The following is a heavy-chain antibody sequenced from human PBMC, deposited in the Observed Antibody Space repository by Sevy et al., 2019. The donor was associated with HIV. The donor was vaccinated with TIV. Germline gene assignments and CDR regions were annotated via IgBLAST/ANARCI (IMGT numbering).Heavy chain of an antibody. CDR1: GGSFSGYY. Sequence: SQTLSLTCAVYGGSFSGYYWSWFRQPPGKGLEWIGEINHSGSTNYNPSLKSRVTISVDTSKNQFSLKLSSVTAADTAVYYCARGLSNWKPVRRHNWFDPWGQGTLVTVSS. CDR2: INHSGST. V-gene: IGHV4-34*01. D-gene: IGHD1-20*01. CDR3: ARGLSNWKPVRRHNWFDP. J-gene: IGHJ5*02.